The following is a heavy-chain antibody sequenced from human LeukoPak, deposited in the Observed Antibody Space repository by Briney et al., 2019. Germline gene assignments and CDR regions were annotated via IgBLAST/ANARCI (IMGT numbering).Heavy chain of an antibody. CDR3: ARDRYCSSTSCYERTYYYYGMDV. Sequence: SETLSLTCTVSGGSISSYYWSWVRQPAGKGLEWIGRIYTSGSTNYNPSLKSRVTMSVDTSKNQFSLKLSSVTAADTAVYYCARDRYCSSTSCYERTYYYYGMDVWGQGTTVTVSS. J-gene: IGHJ6*02. CDR1: GGSISSYY. V-gene: IGHV4-4*07. CDR2: IYTSGST. D-gene: IGHD2-2*01.